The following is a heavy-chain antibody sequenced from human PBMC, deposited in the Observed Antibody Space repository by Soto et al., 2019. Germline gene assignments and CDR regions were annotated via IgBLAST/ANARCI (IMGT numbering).Heavy chain of an antibody. CDR3: ARKAFCGGDCYSDYYYYGMDV. V-gene: IGHV1-69*13. CDR1: GVTFSSYA. J-gene: IGHJ6*02. D-gene: IGHD2-21*02. CDR2: IIPIFGTA. Sequence: SVKVSCKASGVTFSSYAISWVRQAPGQGLEWMGGIIPIFGTANYAQKFQGRVTITADESTSTAYMELSSLRSEDTAVYYCARKAFCGGDCYSDYYYYGMDVWGQGTTVTVSS.